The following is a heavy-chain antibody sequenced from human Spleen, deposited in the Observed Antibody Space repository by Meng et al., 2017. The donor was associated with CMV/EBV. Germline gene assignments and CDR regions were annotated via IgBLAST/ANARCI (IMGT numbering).Heavy chain of an antibody. V-gene: IGHV1-8*01. CDR1: GYTFSSYD. CDR2: MNPNSGST. D-gene: IGHD3-10*01. J-gene: IGHJ3*02. CDR3: ARSRGDVLEWFGELLSRNAFDI. Sequence: ASVKVSCKASGYTFSSYDINWVRQATGQGLQWMGWMNPNSGSTDFAAKFQGRVTMTRDTSTSTVYMELSSLRFEDTAVYYCARSRGDVLEWFGELLSRNAFDIWGQGTMVTVSS.